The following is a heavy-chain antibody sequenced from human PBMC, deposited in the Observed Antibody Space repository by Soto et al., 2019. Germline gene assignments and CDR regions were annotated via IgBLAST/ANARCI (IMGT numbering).Heavy chain of an antibody. D-gene: IGHD6-6*01. J-gene: IGHJ6*02. V-gene: IGHV3-48*03. CDR2: ISSSGSTI. CDR1: GFTFSSYE. CDR3: ARGSSSDLGHYYYGMDV. Sequence: EVQLVESGGGLVQPGGSLRLSCAASGFTFSSYEMNWVRQAPRKGLEWVSYISSSGSTIYYADSVKGRFTISRDNAKNSLYLQMNSLRAEDTAVYYCARGSSSDLGHYYYGMDVWGQGTTVTVSS.